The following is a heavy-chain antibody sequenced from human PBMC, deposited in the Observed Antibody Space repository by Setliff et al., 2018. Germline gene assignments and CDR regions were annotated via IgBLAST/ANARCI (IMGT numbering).Heavy chain of an antibody. Sequence: SETLSLTCTVSGGSISSYYWSWIRQPPGKGLEWTGYIYASGSTNYNPSLKSRVTLSVDTSKNQFSLKVSSVTAADTAVYYCARVGSSSWYGGGFDIWGQGTMVTVSS. CDR2: IYASGST. V-gene: IGHV4-59*01. J-gene: IGHJ3*02. CDR3: ARVGSSSWYGGGFDI. D-gene: IGHD6-13*01. CDR1: GGSISSYY.